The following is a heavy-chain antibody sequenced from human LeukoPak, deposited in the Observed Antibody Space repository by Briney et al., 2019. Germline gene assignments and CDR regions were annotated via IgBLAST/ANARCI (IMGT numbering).Heavy chain of an antibody. CDR2: ISYDGSNK. CDR1: GFTFSSYG. V-gene: IGHV3-30*18. D-gene: IGHD3-22*01. Sequence: PGGSLRLSCAASGFTFSSYGMHWVRQAPGKGLEWVAVISYDGSNKYYADSVKGRFTISRDNSKNTLYLQMNSLRAEDTAVYYCAKDHDSNSPYYFDYWGQGTLVTVSS. CDR3: AKDHDSNSPYYFDY. J-gene: IGHJ4*02.